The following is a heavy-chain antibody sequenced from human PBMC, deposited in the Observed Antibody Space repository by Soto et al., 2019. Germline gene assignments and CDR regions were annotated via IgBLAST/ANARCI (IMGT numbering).Heavy chain of an antibody. CDR1: GFTFSSYG. CDR3: AKDRSYYDSSGTIDY. V-gene: IGHV3-30*18. CDR2: ISYDGSNK. J-gene: IGHJ4*02. Sequence: QTGGSLRLSCAASGFTFSSYGMRWVRQAPGKGLEWVAVISYDGSNKYYADSVKGRFTISRDNSKNTLYLQMNSLRAEDTAVYYCAKDRSYYDSSGTIDYWGQGTLVTVSS. D-gene: IGHD3-22*01.